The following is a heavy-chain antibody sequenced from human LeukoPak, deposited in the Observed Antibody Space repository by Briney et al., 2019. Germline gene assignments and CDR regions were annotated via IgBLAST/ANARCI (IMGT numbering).Heavy chain of an antibody. Sequence: SETLSLTCTVSGXSISSYYWSWIRQPPGKGLEWIGYIYYSGSTNYNPSLKSRVTISVDTSKNQFSLKLSSVTAADTAVYYCARHGYSSGRIDYWGQGTLVTVSS. J-gene: IGHJ4*02. CDR1: GXSISSYY. V-gene: IGHV4-59*08. CDR3: ARHGYSSGRIDY. D-gene: IGHD6-19*01. CDR2: IYYSGST.